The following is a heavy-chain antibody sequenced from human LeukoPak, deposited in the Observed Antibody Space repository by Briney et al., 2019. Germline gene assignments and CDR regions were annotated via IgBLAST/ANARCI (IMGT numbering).Heavy chain of an antibody. Sequence: GASVKVSCKASGGTFSSYAISWVRQAPGQGLEWMGRIIPIFGTANYAQKFQGRVTITTDESTSTAYMELSSLRSEDTAVYYCASSYSSSGDFDYWGQGTLVTVSS. V-gene: IGHV1-69*05. CDR3: ASSYSSSGDFDY. J-gene: IGHJ4*02. D-gene: IGHD6-6*01. CDR1: GGTFSSYA. CDR2: IIPIFGTA.